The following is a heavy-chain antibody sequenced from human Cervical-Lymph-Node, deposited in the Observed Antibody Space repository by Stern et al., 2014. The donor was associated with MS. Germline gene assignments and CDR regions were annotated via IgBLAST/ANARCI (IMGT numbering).Heavy chain of an antibody. J-gene: IGHJ6*02. CDR2: IIPIFGTP. CDR1: GGTFSSQA. CDR3: ATPTTVTVGSMDV. D-gene: IGHD4-17*01. Sequence: VQLVQSGAEVKKPGSSVKVSCKVSGGTFSSQAINWVRPAPGQGLEWVGGIIPIFGTPNYAPKVQDRVTITADESTSTAYMDLSSLRSEDTAVYYCATPTTVTVGSMDVWGQGTTVTVSS. V-gene: IGHV1-69*01.